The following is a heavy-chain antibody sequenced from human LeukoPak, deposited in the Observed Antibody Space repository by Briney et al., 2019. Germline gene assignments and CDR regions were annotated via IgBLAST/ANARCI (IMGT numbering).Heavy chain of an antibody. CDR3: ARERLRRSGMDV. D-gene: IGHD5-12*01. Sequence: SETLSLTCTVSGGSISSYYWSWIRQPPGKGLEWIGYIYYSGSTKYNPSLKSRVTISVDTSKNQFSLKLTSVTAVDTAVYYCARERLRRSGMDVWGQGTTVTVSS. CDR1: GGSISSYY. CDR2: IYYSGST. J-gene: IGHJ6*02. V-gene: IGHV4-59*01.